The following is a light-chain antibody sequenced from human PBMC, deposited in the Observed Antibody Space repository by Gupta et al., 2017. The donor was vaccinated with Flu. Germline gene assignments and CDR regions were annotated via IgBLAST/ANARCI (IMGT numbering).Light chain of an antibody. J-gene: IGKJ2*01. CDR3: QHTSVDSYS. CDR2: AES. CDR1: QSVSAY. V-gene: IGKV1-39*01. Sequence: DIQMTQSPSSLSASVGDRVTITCRASQSVSAYLNWYQHKPGQAPKLLIFAESSLHSGVPSRFSATGSATDFTLTISSLQPEDFATYYCQHTSVDSYSFGQGTKLEMK.